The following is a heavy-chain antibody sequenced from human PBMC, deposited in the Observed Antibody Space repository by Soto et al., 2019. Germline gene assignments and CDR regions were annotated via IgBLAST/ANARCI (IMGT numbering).Heavy chain of an antibody. V-gene: IGHV1-18*04. CDR1: GYTFISHG. D-gene: IGHD2-2*01. CDR3: ARVSSSFVVAPDYGMDV. Sequence: ASVKVSCKASGYTFISHGMSWVRQAPGQGLEWMGWISGKNGNTKFAQKFQGRVTPTTDTSTSTAYMEVRSLRTDDTAVYYCARVSSSFVVAPDYGMDVWGQGPRVPAPS. J-gene: IGHJ6*02. CDR2: ISGKNGNT.